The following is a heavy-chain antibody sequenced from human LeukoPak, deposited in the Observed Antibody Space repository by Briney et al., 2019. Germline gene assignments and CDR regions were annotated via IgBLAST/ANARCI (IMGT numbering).Heavy chain of an antibody. V-gene: IGHV3-23*01. D-gene: IGHD3-10*01. Sequence: GSLRLSCSASGLTFSTYAMSWVRQTPEKGLEWVSAISGSGGSTYYADSVKGRFTISRDNSKNTLYLQMNSLRAEDTAVYYCAKDRGFGEYFPFFYWGQGTLVTVSS. CDR3: AKDRGFGEYFPFFY. CDR1: GLTFSTYA. J-gene: IGHJ4*02. CDR2: ISGSGGST.